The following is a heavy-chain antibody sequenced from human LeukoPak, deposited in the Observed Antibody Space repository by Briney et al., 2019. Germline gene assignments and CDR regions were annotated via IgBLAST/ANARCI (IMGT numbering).Heavy chain of an antibody. Sequence: SVKVSCKASGGTFSSYAISWVRQAPGQGLEWMGGIIPIFGTANYAQKFQGRVTITADESTSTAYMELSSLRSEDTAVYHCARDAVVVAATSGWFDPWGQGTLVTVSS. V-gene: IGHV1-69*13. CDR3: ARDAVVVAATSGWFDP. CDR2: IIPIFGTA. CDR1: GGTFSSYA. D-gene: IGHD2-15*01. J-gene: IGHJ5*02.